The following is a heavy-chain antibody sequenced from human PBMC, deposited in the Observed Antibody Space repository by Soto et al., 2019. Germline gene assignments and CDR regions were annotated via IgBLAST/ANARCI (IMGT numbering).Heavy chain of an antibody. Sequence: QITLKESGPTLVKPTQTLTLTCTFSGFSLSTSGVGVGWIRQPPGKALEWLAVIYWNNDQHFSQSLASRLTITKDTSKNQVVLTMTNLDPVDTATYYCARRLFESAPIIATTANLGWFDPWGQGTLVTVSS. J-gene: IGHJ5*02. CDR2: IYWNNDQ. V-gene: IGHV2-5*01. CDR3: ARRLFESAPIIATTANLGWFDP. CDR1: GFSLSTSGVG. D-gene: IGHD1-7*01.